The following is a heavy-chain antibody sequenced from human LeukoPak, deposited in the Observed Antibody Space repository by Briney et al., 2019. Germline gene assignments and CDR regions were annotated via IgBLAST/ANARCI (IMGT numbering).Heavy chain of an antibody. CDR1: GYTFTSYG. V-gene: IGHV1-2*02. Sequence: ASVKVSCKASGYTFTSYGISWVRQAPGQGLEWMGWINPNSGGTNYAQKFQGRVTMTRDTSISTAYMELSRLRSDDTAVYYCARERSSGYWGQGTLVTVSS. CDR2: INPNSGGT. CDR3: ARERSSGY. D-gene: IGHD6-19*01. J-gene: IGHJ4*02.